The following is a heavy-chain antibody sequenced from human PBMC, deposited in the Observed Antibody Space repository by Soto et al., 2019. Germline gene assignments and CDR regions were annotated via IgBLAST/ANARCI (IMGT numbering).Heavy chain of an antibody. CDR3: AKVSARDRGGMDV. V-gene: IGHV3-30*18. D-gene: IGHD2-15*01. CDR1: GFTFSSYG. Sequence: VGSLRLSCAASGFTFSSYGMHWVRQAPGKGLEWVAVISYDGSNKYYADSVKGRFTISRDNSKNTLYLQMNSLRAEDTAVYYCAKVSARDRGGMDVWGQGTTVTVSS. CDR2: ISYDGSNK. J-gene: IGHJ6*02.